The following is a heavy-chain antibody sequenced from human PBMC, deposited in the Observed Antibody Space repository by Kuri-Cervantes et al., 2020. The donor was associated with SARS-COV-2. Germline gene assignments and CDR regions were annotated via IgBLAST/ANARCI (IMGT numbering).Heavy chain of an antibody. J-gene: IGHJ2*01. CDR2: INYSGST. CDR1: GGSISSTDSY. V-gene: IGHV4-39*02. D-gene: IGHD1-7*01. Sequence: SETLSLTCTVSGGSISSTDSYWGWIRQPPGKAKEWIGSINYSGSTFYNPSLKSRVTFSVDTPKNQFSLQLNSVTPEDTAVYYCARDPETSWYFDLWGRGTLVTVSS. CDR3: ARDPETSWYFDL.